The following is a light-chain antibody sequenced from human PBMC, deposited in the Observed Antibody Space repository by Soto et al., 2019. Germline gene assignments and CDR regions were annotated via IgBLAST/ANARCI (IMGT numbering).Light chain of an antibody. Sequence: EIVLTQSPDTLSLSPGERATVSCRASQSVSSSYLAWYQQKPGQAPRLLIYGASSRATGIPDRFSGSGSGTDFTITISRLEPEDFAVYYCQQYGSSPTFGQGTKVEIK. V-gene: IGKV3-20*01. CDR2: GAS. CDR1: QSVSSSY. J-gene: IGKJ1*01. CDR3: QQYGSSPT.